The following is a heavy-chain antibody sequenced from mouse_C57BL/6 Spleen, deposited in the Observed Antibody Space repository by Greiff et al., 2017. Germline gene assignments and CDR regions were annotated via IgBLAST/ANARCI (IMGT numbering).Heavy chain of an antibody. CDR1: GYTFTNYW. D-gene: IGHD3-3*01. V-gene: IGHV1-63*01. CDR2: IYPGGGYT. J-gene: IGHJ2*01. CDR3: ARGTGYFDY. Sequence: VQLQQSGAELVRPGTSVKMSCKASGYTFTNYWIGWAKQRPGHGLEWIGDIYPGGGYTNYNGKFKGKATLTVDKSSTTAYMQFSSLTSEDSAIYYCARGTGYFDYWGQGTTLPVSS.